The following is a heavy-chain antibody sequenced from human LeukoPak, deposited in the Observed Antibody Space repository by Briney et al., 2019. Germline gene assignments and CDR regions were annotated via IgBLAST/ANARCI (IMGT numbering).Heavy chain of an antibody. J-gene: IGHJ5*02. CDR2: IWFDGSNK. CDR1: GFTFSSYG. Sequence: GGSLRLSCAASGFTFSSYGMHWVRQAPGKGLEWVAVIWFDGSNKYYADSVKGRFTISRDNSKNTLYLQMNSLRADDTAVYYCARVFIPYDSSGYNWFDPWGQGTLVTVSS. V-gene: IGHV3-33*01. D-gene: IGHD3-22*01. CDR3: ARVFIPYDSSGYNWFDP.